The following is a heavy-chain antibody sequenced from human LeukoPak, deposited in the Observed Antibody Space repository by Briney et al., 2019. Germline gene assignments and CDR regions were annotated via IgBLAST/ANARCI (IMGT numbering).Heavy chain of an antibody. CDR1: GFTFNTHG. Sequence: GGSLRLSCAASGFTFNTHGMHWVRQAPGKGLEWVAAIWFDGSVKHYSDTVKGRFTISRDNSLNTLYLQMNSLRVEDTSIYYCAKDTAVQFLEPASWGQGTLVTVSS. J-gene: IGHJ5*02. CDR3: AKDTAVQFLEPAS. V-gene: IGHV3-33*06. D-gene: IGHD3-3*01. CDR2: IWFDGSVK.